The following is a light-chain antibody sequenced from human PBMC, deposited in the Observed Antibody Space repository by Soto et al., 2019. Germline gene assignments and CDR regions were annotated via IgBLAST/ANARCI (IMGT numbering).Light chain of an antibody. CDR1: EDISNY. Sequence: DIQMTQSPSSLSASVGDRVTITCQASEDISNYLNWYQQKPGKAPKLLIYDTSTLETGVPARFSGSGSGTNFTFTVSNLHPEDIATYYCQQYDNLPRTFGQGTRVEIK. CDR3: QQYDNLPRT. J-gene: IGKJ1*01. V-gene: IGKV1-33*01. CDR2: DTS.